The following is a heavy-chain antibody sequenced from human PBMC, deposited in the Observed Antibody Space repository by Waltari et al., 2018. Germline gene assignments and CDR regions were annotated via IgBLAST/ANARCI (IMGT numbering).Heavy chain of an antibody. CDR3: AKRTGKTNYFDY. D-gene: IGHD1-1*01. Sequence: EVQLVESGGGLVQPGGSLRLSCAASGFTFSSYWMRWVRQAQGKGLEWGANKKQEGSEKDYVDSGKGRFTISRDNAKNSLYLQMNSLRAEDTAVYYCAKRTGKTNYFDYWGQGTLVTVSS. CDR2: KKQEGSEK. J-gene: IGHJ4*02. V-gene: IGHV3-7*01. CDR1: GFTFSSYW.